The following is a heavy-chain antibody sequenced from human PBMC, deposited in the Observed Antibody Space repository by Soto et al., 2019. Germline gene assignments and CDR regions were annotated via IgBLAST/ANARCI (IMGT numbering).Heavy chain of an antibody. Sequence: SGPTLVNPTQTLTLTCTFSGFSLSTSQVGVGWIRQPPGKALEWLAHVYWNDAKYYSLSLKTRLTITKDTSKNQVVLTMTNMDPVDTAVYYCATYSGNYERYGVYYGMDVWGQGTTVTVSS. D-gene: IGHD1-26*01. J-gene: IGHJ6*02. CDR3: ATYSGNYERYGVYYGMDV. CDR1: GFSLSTSQVG. CDR2: VYWNDAK. V-gene: IGHV2-5*01.